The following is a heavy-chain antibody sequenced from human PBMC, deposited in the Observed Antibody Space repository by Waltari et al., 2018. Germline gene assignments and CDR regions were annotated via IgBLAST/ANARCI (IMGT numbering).Heavy chain of an antibody. CDR2: IYYSGST. Sequence: QLQLQESGPGLVKPSQTLSLTCTVSGGSISSGGYYWSWIRQHPGKGLEWIGYIYYSGSTYYNPSLKSRVTISVDTSKNQFSLKLSSVTAADTAVYYCARDLIESYYDSSGYYRPIGYWGQGTLVTVSS. D-gene: IGHD3-22*01. J-gene: IGHJ4*02. V-gene: IGHV4-31*03. CDR3: ARDLIESYYDSSGYYRPIGY. CDR1: GGSISSGGYY.